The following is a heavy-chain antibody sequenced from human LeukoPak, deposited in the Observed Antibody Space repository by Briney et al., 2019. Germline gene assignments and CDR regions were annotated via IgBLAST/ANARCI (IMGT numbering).Heavy chain of an antibody. CDR3: ARQYCSSTSCSGIDY. CDR2: ISGSGGST. CDR1: GFTFSSYA. J-gene: IGHJ4*02. Sequence: GGSLRLSCAASGFTFSSYAMSWVRQAPGKGLEWVSAISGSGGSTYYADSVKGRFTISRDNSKNTLYLQMNSLRAEDTAVYYCARQYCSSTSCSGIDYWGQGTLVTVSS. V-gene: IGHV3-23*01. D-gene: IGHD2-2*01.